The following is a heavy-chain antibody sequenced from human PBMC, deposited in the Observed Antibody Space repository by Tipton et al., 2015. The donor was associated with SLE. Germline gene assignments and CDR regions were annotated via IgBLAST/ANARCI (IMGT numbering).Heavy chain of an antibody. J-gene: IGHJ4*02. D-gene: IGHD5-12*01. CDR3: ARLNMATDH. V-gene: IGHV4-59*12. CDR1: GYSISPYY. CDR2: IHSSGTT. Sequence: TLSLTCTVSGYSISPYYWTWIRQTPGKGLEWIGYIHSSGTTNYSPSLNSRVTMSVDTSKNQFSLRLTSVTAADTAVYYCARLNMATDHWGQGTLVTVSS.